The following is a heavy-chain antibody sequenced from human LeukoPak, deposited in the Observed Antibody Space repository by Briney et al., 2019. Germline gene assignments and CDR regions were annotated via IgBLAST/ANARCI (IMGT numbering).Heavy chain of an antibody. CDR1: GGPITTYY. D-gene: IGHD3-10*01. V-gene: IGHV4-4*07. CDR3: ARASRGVTSPYSG. Sequence: SETLSLTCTVSGGPITTYYLSWIRQSAGMGLEWIGRISGSGVITYNPSLKSRVILSLDTSNNHFSLKLISVTAADTAVYYCARASRGVTSPYSGWGQGTLVTVSS. CDR2: ISGSGVI. J-gene: IGHJ4*02.